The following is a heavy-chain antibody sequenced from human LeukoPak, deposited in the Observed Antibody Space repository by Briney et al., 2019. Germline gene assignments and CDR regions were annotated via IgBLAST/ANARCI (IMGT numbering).Heavy chain of an antibody. V-gene: IGHV4-34*01. CDR2: INHSGST. Sequence: PSETLSLTCAVYGGSFSGYYWSWVRQPPGKGLEWIGEINHSGSTNYNPSLKSRVTISVDTSKNQFSLKLSSVTAADTAVYYCARSTVTWAFDIWGQGTMVTVSS. D-gene: IGHD2-2*01. CDR3: ARSTVTWAFDI. CDR1: GGSFSGYY. J-gene: IGHJ3*02.